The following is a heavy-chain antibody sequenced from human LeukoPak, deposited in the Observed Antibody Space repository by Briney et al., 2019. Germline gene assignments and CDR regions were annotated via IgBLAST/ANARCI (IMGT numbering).Heavy chain of an antibody. Sequence: SETLSLTCTVSGGSISSSSYFWGWIRQPPGKGLQRIGTIYYSGSTYYNPSLKSRVTISVDTSKNQFSLKLSSVTAADTAVYYCASSSHYYDSSGYGYWGQGTLVTVSS. V-gene: IGHV4-39*01. D-gene: IGHD3-22*01. CDR3: ASSSHYYDSSGYGY. CDR2: IYYSGST. J-gene: IGHJ4*02. CDR1: GGSISSSSYF.